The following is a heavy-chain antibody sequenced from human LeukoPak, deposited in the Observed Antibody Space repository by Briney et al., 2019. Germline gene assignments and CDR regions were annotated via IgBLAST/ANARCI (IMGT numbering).Heavy chain of an antibody. V-gene: IGHV4-59*01. CDR2: IYYSGST. Sequence: SETLSLTCTVSGGSISSYYWSWIRQPPGKGLEWIGYIYYSGSTNYNPSLKSRVTISVDTSKNQFSLKLSSVTAADTAVYYCARVPNWDFYFDYWGQGTLVTVSS. CDR3: ARVPNWDFYFDY. CDR1: GGSISSYY. D-gene: IGHD7-27*01. J-gene: IGHJ4*02.